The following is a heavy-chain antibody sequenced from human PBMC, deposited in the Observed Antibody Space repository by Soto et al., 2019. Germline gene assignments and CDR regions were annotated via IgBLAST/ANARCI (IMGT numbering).Heavy chain of an antibody. D-gene: IGHD2-2*01. Sequence: QVQLVQSGAEVKKPGSSVKVSCKASGGTFSSYAISWVRQAPGQGLEWMGGIIPISETTNYAQNFQGRVTITADESKRPSYMELSSLRAEDTAVYYCARSQGSSTSLEIYYYYYYGMDVLGQGTTVTVSS. CDR2: IIPISETT. CDR3: ARSQGSSTSLEIYYYYYYGMDV. V-gene: IGHV1-69*01. CDR1: GGTFSSYA. J-gene: IGHJ6*02.